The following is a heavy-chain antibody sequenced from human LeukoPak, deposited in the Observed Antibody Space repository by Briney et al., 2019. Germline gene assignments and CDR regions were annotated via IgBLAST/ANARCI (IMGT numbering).Heavy chain of an antibody. Sequence: PSETLSLTCTVSGGSISSYYWSWIRQLPGKGLEWIGYIYYSGSTNYNPSLKSRVTISVDTSKNQFSLKLSSVTAADTAVYYCASCERGYSYGYDYYYYMDVWGKGTTVTVSS. D-gene: IGHD5-18*01. CDR1: GGSISSYY. J-gene: IGHJ6*03. V-gene: IGHV4-59*01. CDR2: IYYSGST. CDR3: ASCERGYSYGYDYYYYMDV.